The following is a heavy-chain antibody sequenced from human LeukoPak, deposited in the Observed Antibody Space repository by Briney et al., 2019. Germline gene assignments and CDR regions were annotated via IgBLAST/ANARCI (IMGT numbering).Heavy chain of an antibody. CDR3: AREDSWYFFDY. J-gene: IGHJ4*02. V-gene: IGHV3-33*01. CDR2: IWYDGSNK. Sequence: GGSLRLSCAASGFTFSSYGMHWVRQAPGKGLEWVAVIWYDGSNKYYADSVKGRFTISRDNSKNTLYLQMNSLRAEDTAVYYCAREDSWYFFDYWGQGTLVTVSS. D-gene: IGHD6-13*01. CDR1: GFTFSSYG.